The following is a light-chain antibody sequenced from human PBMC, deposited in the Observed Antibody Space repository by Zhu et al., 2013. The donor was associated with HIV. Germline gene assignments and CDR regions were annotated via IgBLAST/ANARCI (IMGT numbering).Light chain of an antibody. CDR1: QSVSSSY. J-gene: IGKJ5*01. CDR2: DAS. CDR3: QQRSSWPFT. Sequence: EIVLTQSPGTLSLSPGERATLSCRASQSVSSSYLAWYQQVPGQAPRFLIYDASNRTTGIPARFSGSGSGADFTLTISSLEPEDFAVYYCQQRSSWPFTFGQGTRLEIK. V-gene: IGKV3-11*01.